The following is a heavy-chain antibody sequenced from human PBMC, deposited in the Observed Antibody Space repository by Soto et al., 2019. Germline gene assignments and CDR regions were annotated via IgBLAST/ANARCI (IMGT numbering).Heavy chain of an antibody. J-gene: IGHJ6*03. CDR3: TRGGWNYDCLDA. Sequence: PGGSLRLSCEASGFAFSGHSMNWVRQAPGKGLEWISSITNSGSRTYYADSAKGRFTISRDNAMNLLYLQMNSLRDNDTAVYFCTRGGWNYDCLDAWGQGTTATVSS. V-gene: IGHV3-48*02. D-gene: IGHD3-3*01. CDR2: ITNSGSRT. CDR1: GFAFSGHS.